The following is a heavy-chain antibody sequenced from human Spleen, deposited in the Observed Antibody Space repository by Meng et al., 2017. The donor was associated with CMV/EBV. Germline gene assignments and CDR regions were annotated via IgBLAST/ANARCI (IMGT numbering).Heavy chain of an antibody. V-gene: IGHV3-21*01. CDR1: GFTFSSYS. J-gene: IGHJ4*02. CDR2: ISSSSSYI. CDR3: ARMTHESGWYYFDY. D-gene: IGHD6-19*01. Sequence: GGSLRLSCAASGFTFSSYSMNWVRQAPGKGLEWVSSISSSSSYIYYADSVKGRFTISRDNAKNSLYLQMNSLRAEDTAVYYCARMTHESGWYYFDYWGQGTLVTVSS.